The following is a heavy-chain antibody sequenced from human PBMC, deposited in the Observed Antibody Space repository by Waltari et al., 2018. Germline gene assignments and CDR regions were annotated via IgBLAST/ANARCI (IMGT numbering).Heavy chain of an antibody. D-gene: IGHD1-26*01. CDR3: VRNLKTTLWD. CDR2: IKEDGTEK. J-gene: IGHJ4*02. Sequence: EVQLVESGGGLVQPGGSLRLSCVTSGFTFSSNWMTWVRQAPGKGLEWVANIKEDGTEKYYVDSVKGRFTISRDIAENALYVQMDSLRAEDTAVYYCVRNLKTTLWDGGQGTLVTVAS. CDR1: GFTFSSNW. V-gene: IGHV3-7*01.